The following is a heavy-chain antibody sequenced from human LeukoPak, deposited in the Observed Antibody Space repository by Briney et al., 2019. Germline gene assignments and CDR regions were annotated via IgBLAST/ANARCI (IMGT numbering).Heavy chain of an antibody. J-gene: IGHJ3*02. CDR1: GGSFSGYY. D-gene: IGHD1-1*01. V-gene: IGHV4-34*01. Sequence: SETLSLTCAVYGGSFSGYYWSWIRQPPGKGLEWIGEINHSGSTNYNPSLKSRVTISVDTSKNQFSLKLSSVTAADTAVYYCARGHWNVAFDIWGQGTMVTVSS. CDR3: ARGHWNVAFDI. CDR2: INHSGST.